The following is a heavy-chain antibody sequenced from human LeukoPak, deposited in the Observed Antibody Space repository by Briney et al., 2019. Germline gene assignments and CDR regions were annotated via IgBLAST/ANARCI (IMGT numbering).Heavy chain of an antibody. V-gene: IGHV4-59*02. Sequence: SETLSLTCVVSGASVSSSHWNWIRQLPGKGLEWIGCSSYTGKTDYNPSLTSRVTMSLDTSKNQVSLKLRSVTAADTAVYYCSEGYFEPFDHWGQGTLVTVSS. D-gene: IGHD2/OR15-2a*01. CDR3: SEGYFEPFDH. J-gene: IGHJ4*02. CDR1: GASVSSSH. CDR2: SSYTGKT.